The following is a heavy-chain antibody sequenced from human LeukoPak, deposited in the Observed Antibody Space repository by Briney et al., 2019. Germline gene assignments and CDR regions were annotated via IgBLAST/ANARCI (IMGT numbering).Heavy chain of an antibody. D-gene: IGHD3-22*01. CDR1: GGSISSGGYS. CDR3: ARAFRDDDDSSRPDAFDI. J-gene: IGHJ3*02. Sequence: PSQTLSLTCAVPGGSISSGGYSWNWIRQPPGKGLEWIGYIYHSGSTYYNPSLKSRVTISVDRSKNQFSLKLSSVTAADTAVYYCARAFRDDDDSSRPDAFDIWGQGTMVTVSS. CDR2: IYHSGST. V-gene: IGHV4-30-2*01.